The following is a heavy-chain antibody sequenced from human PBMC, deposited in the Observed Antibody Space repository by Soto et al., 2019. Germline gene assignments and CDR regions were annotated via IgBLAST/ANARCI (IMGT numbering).Heavy chain of an antibody. CDR3: ASYCSGGSCYPYYFDY. J-gene: IGHJ4*02. D-gene: IGHD2-15*01. CDR1: GGSISSSSYY. V-gene: IGHV4-39*07. Sequence: SETLSLTCTVSGGSISSSSYYWGWIRQPPGKGLEWIGSIYYSGSTNYNPSLKSRVTISVDKSKNQFSLKLSSVTAADTAVYYCASYCSGGSCYPYYFDYWGQGTLVTVSS. CDR2: IYYSGST.